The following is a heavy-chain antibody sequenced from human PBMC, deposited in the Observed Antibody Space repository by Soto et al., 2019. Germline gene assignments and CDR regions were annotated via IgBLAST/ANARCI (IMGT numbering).Heavy chain of an antibody. Sequence: PSETLSLTCTVSGGSISSYYWSWIRQPPGKGLEWIGYFYNRGKTNYNPSLESRVTISVDTSKNQLFLNLTSVTAADTAVYYCARRQVSSSGSGPTHWFDPWGQGTLVTVSS. CDR1: GGSISSYY. J-gene: IGHJ5*02. CDR3: ARRQVSSSGSGPTHWFDP. CDR2: FYNRGKT. V-gene: IGHV4-59*01. D-gene: IGHD3-10*01.